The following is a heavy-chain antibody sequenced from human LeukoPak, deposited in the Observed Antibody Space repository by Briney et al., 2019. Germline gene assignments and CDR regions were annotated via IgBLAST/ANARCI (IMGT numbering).Heavy chain of an antibody. CDR2: INPNSGGT. D-gene: IGHD6-13*01. CDR3: ASALKRGSAGTLIDH. Sequence: GASVKVSCKASGYTFTGYYMHWVRQAPGQVLEWMGWINPNSGGTNYAQKFQGRVTMTRNTSISTAYLELSSLGSEDTAMYYCASALKRGSAGTLIDHWGQGTLVTVSS. J-gene: IGHJ4*02. CDR1: GYTFTGYY. V-gene: IGHV1-2*02.